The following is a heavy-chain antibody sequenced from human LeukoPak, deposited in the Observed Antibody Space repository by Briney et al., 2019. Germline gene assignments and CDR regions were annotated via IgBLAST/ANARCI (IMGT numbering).Heavy chain of an antibody. CDR3: ARASAARHFDY. Sequence: PSETLSLTCTVSGGSISSYYWSWIRQPPGKGLEWIGYTYYSGSTSYNPSLKSRVTISVDTSKNQFSLKLSSVTAADTAVYYCARASAARHFDYWGQGTLVTVSS. CDR1: GGSISSYY. CDR2: TYYSGST. J-gene: IGHJ4*02. D-gene: IGHD6-6*01. V-gene: IGHV4-59*01.